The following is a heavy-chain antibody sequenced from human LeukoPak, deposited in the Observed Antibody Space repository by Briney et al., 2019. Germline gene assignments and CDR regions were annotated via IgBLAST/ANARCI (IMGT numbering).Heavy chain of an antibody. D-gene: IGHD6-13*01. Sequence: SQTLSLTCAVSGGSISSGGYSWSWIRQPPGKGLEWIGYIYHGGSTYYNPSLKSRVTISVDRSKNQFSLKLSSVTAADTAVYYCAREYSSSCWFDPWGQGTLVTVSS. J-gene: IGHJ5*02. CDR1: GGSISSGGYS. V-gene: IGHV4-30-2*01. CDR3: AREYSSSCWFDP. CDR2: IYHGGST.